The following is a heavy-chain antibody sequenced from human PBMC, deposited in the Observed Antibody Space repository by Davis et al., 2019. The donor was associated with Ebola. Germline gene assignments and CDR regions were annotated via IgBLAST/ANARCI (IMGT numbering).Heavy chain of an antibody. Sequence: AASVKVSCKASGYSFTGYGISWMRQAPGQGPEWMGWISAYNGNTNYAQKLQGRVTMTTDTSTSTAYMELRSLRSDDTAVYYCARDHRAVAGTGWDYWGQGTLVTVSS. CDR3: ARDHRAVAGTGWDY. V-gene: IGHV1-18*01. CDR1: GYSFTGYG. CDR2: ISAYNGNT. D-gene: IGHD6-19*01. J-gene: IGHJ4*02.